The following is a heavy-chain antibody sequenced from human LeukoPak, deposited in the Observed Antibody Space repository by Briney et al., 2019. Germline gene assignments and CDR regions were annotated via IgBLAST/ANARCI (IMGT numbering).Heavy chain of an antibody. CDR2: ISGSGGST. D-gene: IGHD1-26*01. CDR1: GFTFSSYA. Sequence: GGSLRLSCAASGFTFSSYAMSWVRQAPGKGLEWVSAISGSGGSTYYADSVKGRFTISRDNSKDTVFLQMNSLTVDDTAVYYCARLEGGTTGATDYWGQGSLVFVS. J-gene: IGHJ4*02. V-gene: IGHV3-23*01. CDR3: ARLEGGTTGATDY.